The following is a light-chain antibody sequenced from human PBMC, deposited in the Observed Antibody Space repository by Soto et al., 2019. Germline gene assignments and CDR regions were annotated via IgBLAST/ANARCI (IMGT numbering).Light chain of an antibody. Sequence: QSALTQPASVSGSPGQSITISCSGGSSHIGNNYVYWYQQLPGTAPKLLIYRNNHRPSGVPDRFSGSKSGTSGSLAISGLRSEDEADYYCTAWDDSLSGVLFGGGTKLTVL. J-gene: IGLJ2*01. CDR1: SSHIGNNY. CDR3: TAWDDSLSGVL. V-gene: IGLV1-47*01. CDR2: RNN.